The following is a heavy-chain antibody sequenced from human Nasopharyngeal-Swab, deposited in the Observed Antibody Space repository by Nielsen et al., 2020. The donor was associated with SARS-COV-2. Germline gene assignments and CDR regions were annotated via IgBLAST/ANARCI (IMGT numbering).Heavy chain of an antibody. CDR1: GFTFSSFG. CDR2: IAHDASNE. D-gene: IGHD1-26*01. J-gene: IGHJ4*02. V-gene: IGHV3-30*03. CDR3: ARTDSGSYAAYFDY. Sequence: GGSLRLSCAASGFTFSSFGMHWVRQAPGKGLEWVAFIAHDASNEYYGDSVKGRFSISRDSSKNTLYLQMDSLRGEDTAVYYCARTDSGSYAAYFDYWGQGTQVTVSS.